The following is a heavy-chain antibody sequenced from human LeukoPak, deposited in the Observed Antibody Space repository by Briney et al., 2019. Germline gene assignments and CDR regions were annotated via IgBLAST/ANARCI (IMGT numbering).Heavy chain of an antibody. Sequence: GGSLRLSCAASGFTFTSHAMHWVRQAPGKGLEWVAAISIDGSSKHYVNSVKGRFTISRDNSKNTLYLQMNGLRPEDTAVYYCVIDILWYFVPDCWGQGVLVTVSS. V-gene: IGHV3-30*03. CDR1: GFTFTSHA. CDR2: ISIDGSSK. D-gene: IGHD3-9*01. J-gene: IGHJ4*02. CDR3: VIDILWYFVPDC.